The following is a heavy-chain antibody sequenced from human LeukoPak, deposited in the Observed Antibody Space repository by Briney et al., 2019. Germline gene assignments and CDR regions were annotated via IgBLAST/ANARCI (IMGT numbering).Heavy chain of an antibody. Sequence: ASVKVSCKTSGYTFTNYDINWVRQATGQRLEWMGWMNPKSGNTGSAQRFQGRVTLTRDTSISTAYMELSSLRSEDTAVYYCARVWGSIDYWGQGTLVTVSS. CDR3: ARVWGSIDY. CDR1: GYTFTNYD. J-gene: IGHJ4*02. CDR2: MNPKSGNT. V-gene: IGHV1-8*01. D-gene: IGHD7-27*01.